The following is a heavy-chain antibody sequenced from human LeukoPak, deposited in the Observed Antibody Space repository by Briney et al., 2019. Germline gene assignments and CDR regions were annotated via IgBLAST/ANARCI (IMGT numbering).Heavy chain of an antibody. Sequence: ASVKVSCKASGFTFTSSAVQWVRQARGQRLEWTGWIVVGSGNTNYAQKFQERVTITRDMSTSTAYMELSSLRSEDTAVYYCAADPPTGTGYYGMDVWGQGTTVTVSS. J-gene: IGHJ6*02. V-gene: IGHV1-58*01. CDR3: AADPPTGTGYYGMDV. CDR2: IVVGSGNT. D-gene: IGHD1-1*01. CDR1: GFTFTSSA.